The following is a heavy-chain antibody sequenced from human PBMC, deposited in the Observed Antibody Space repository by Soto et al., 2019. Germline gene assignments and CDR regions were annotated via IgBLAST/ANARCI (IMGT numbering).Heavy chain of an antibody. CDR3: AKKPITIFGVVLPHLAY. CDR2: ISGSGGST. Sequence: GSLRLSCAASGFTFSSYAMSWVRQAPGKGLEWVSAISGSGGSTYYADSVKGRFTISRDNSKNTLYLQMNSLRAEDTAVYYCAKKPITIFGVVLPHLAYWGQGTLVTVSS. J-gene: IGHJ4*02. V-gene: IGHV3-23*01. CDR1: GFTFSSYA. D-gene: IGHD3-3*01.